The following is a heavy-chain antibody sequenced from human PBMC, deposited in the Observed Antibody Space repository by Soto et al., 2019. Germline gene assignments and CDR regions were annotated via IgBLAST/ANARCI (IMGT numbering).Heavy chain of an antibody. V-gene: IGHV3-23*01. CDR2: ISGDTATT. Sequence: PGGSLRLSCAASGFSFSEYSMTWVRQAPGKGLQWVSAISGDTATTHYADSVKGRFTISRDNSRDTLYLQMNSLRAEDTAVYYCARGKPRITIFGVVIILDYWGQGTLVTVSS. J-gene: IGHJ4*02. CDR3: ARGKPRITIFGVVIILDY. CDR1: GFSFSEYS. D-gene: IGHD3-3*01.